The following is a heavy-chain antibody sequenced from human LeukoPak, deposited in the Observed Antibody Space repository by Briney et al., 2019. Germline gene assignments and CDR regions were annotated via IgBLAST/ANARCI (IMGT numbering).Heavy chain of an antibody. CDR2: IYHIGST. CDR1: GYSISSGYY. Sequence: PSETLSLTCAVSGYSISSGYYWGWVRQAPGKGLEWIGSIYHIGSTDYNPSLKSRLTISVDMSKNQFSLNLRSVTAADTAVYYRARDKDDYVWGTYRWWGQGMLVTVSS. J-gene: IGHJ4*02. CDR3: ARDKDDYVWGTYRW. V-gene: IGHV4-38-2*01. D-gene: IGHD3-16*02.